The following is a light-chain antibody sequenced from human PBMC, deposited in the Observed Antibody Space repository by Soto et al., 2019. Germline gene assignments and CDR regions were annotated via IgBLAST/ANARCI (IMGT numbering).Light chain of an antibody. V-gene: IGLV2-23*01. Sequence: QSALTQPASVSGSPGQSITISCTGTSSDVGSYNLVSWYQQHPGKAPKFMIYETTKRPSGVYNRFSGSKSGNTASLTISGLQAEDEADYYCCSYAGSSTYVFGTGTKLTVL. CDR2: ETT. CDR1: SSDVGSYNL. J-gene: IGLJ1*01. CDR3: CSYAGSSTYV.